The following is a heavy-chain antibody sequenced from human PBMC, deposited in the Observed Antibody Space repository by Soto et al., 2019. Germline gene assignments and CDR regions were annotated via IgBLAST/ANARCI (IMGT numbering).Heavy chain of an antibody. D-gene: IGHD6-19*01. J-gene: IGHJ4*02. V-gene: IGHV3-53*01. CDR2: IYSGGTT. CDR1: GFTVSSNH. Sequence: GGSLRLSCAASGFTVSSNHMSWVRQAPGKGLEWVSVIYSGGTTYYADSVKGRFTISRDNSKNTLYLQMNSLRAEDTAVYYCARESEYSNGWWFNYWGQGTLVTVSS. CDR3: ARESEYSNGWWFNY.